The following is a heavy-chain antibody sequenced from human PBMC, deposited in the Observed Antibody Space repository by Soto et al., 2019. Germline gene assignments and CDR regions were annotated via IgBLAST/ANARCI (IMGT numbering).Heavy chain of an antibody. Sequence: QVQLVQSGAEVKKPGASVKVSCKASGYTFTSYYMHWVRQAPGQGLEWMGIINPSGGSTIYAQKFQGRITLTGDKSTSTVHLELSSLRSEDTAVYYCARVHISNAFEIWGQGTMVTVSS. D-gene: IGHD2-21*01. V-gene: IGHV1-46*03. J-gene: IGHJ3*02. CDR3: ARVHISNAFEI. CDR1: GYTFTSYY. CDR2: INPSGGST.